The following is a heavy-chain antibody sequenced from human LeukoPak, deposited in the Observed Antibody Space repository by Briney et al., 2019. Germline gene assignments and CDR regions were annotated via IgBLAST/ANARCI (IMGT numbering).Heavy chain of an antibody. Sequence: GGSLRLSCAASGFTISNYGMHWVRQAPGKGLEWVSFIRFDGNNKYYADSVRGRFTISRDDSKNTLYLEMNGLRADDTAVYSRAKGGAGEVTNFDYWGQGTLVTVSS. CDR1: GFTISNYG. CDR3: AKGGAGEVTNFDY. D-gene: IGHD3-16*01. J-gene: IGHJ4*02. V-gene: IGHV3-30*02. CDR2: IRFDGNNK.